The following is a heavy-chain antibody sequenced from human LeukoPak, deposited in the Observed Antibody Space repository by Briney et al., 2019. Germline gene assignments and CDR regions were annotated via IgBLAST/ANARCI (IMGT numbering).Heavy chain of an antibody. D-gene: IGHD3-10*01. CDR1: GFTFSNGW. CDR3: TASHYYGSGSPTFDY. J-gene: IGHJ4*02. CDR2: VKSKTDGGTT. Sequence: NAGGSLRLSCAPSGFTFSNGWMNWVRQAPGKGLEWVGRVKSKTDGGTTDYDESVKGRFSVSRDDSKNTLYLEMNNLKTEDTAVYYCTASHYYGSGSPTFDYWGQGTLVTVSS. V-gene: IGHV3-15*01.